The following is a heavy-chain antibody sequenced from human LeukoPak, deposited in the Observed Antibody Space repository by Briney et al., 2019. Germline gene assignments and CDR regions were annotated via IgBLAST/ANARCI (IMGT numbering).Heavy chain of an antibody. CDR3: ARVDTVGTVNPFY. CDR2: LRPDTGAT. J-gene: IGHJ4*02. Sequence: VSVKVSCKTSGYTFSAFYIHWVRQVPGQGLEWMGWLRPDTGATNFAQNFLGRVTMTGDTSISTAYMELSRLRPDDTAVYYCARVDTVGTVNPFYWGQGTLVTVSS. CDR1: GYTFSAFY. V-gene: IGHV1-2*02. D-gene: IGHD5-12*01.